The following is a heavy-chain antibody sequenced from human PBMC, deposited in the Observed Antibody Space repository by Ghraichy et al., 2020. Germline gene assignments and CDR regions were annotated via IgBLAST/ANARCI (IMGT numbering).Heavy chain of an antibody. CDR2: ISNTGYT. CDR3: ASTPNCRLGNCHPSAFDY. J-gene: IGHJ4*02. Sequence: SQTLSLTCTVSGVSISRYYWSWIRQPPGKGLEWIGYISNTGYTNYNPSLQRRVTISMDTSTNHFSLKLSSVTVADTALYYCASTPNCRLGNCHPSAFDYWGQGTLVTVSS. V-gene: IGHV4-4*08. CDR1: GVSISRYY. D-gene: IGHD2-15*01.